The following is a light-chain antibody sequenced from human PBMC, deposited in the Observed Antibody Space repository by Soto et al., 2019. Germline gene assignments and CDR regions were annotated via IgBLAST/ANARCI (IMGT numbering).Light chain of an antibody. Sequence: DIQMTQSPSYLSASVGDRVTITCRASQSISSYLNWYQQKPGKAPNLLIYAASSLQSGVPSRFGGSGSRPDFTLTISSLQPEDFATYYCQRSWSTPLPFGGRTKEEIK. CDR3: QRSWSTPLP. CDR1: QSISSY. V-gene: IGKV1-39*01. CDR2: AAS. J-gene: IGKJ4*01.